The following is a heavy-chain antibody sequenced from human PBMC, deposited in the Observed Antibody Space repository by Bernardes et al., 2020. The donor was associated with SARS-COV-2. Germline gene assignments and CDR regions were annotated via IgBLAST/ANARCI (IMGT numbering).Heavy chain of an antibody. D-gene: IGHD3-3*01. Sequence: ASVKVSCKASGYTFTGYYMHWVRQAPGQGLEWMGWINPNSGGTNYAQKFQGWVTMTRDTSISTAYMELSRLRSDDTAVYYCARGYDFWSGYWGRHPSWFDPWGQGTLVTVSS. J-gene: IGHJ5*02. CDR3: ARGYDFWSGYWGRHPSWFDP. CDR2: INPNSGGT. V-gene: IGHV1-2*04. CDR1: GYTFTGYY.